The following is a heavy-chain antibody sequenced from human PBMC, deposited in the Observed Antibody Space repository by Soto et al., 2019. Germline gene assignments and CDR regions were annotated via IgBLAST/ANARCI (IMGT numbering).Heavy chain of an antibody. Sequence: PGGSLRLSCAASGFTFSSYAMSWVRQAPGKGLEWVSAISGSGSSTYYADSVKGRFTISRDNAKNSLYLQMNSLRAEDTAVYYYASGYGGNSDAFDIWGQGTMVTVSS. CDR2: ISGSGSST. J-gene: IGHJ3*02. V-gene: IGHV3-23*01. D-gene: IGHD2-21*02. CDR3: ASGYGGNSDAFDI. CDR1: GFTFSSYA.